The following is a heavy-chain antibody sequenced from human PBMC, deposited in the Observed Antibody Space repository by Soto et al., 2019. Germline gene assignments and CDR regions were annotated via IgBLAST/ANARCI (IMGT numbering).Heavy chain of an antibody. CDR1: GYTFTSYD. CDR3: ARVGAGCSSTSCHNWFDP. J-gene: IGHJ5*02. V-gene: IGHV1-8*01. Sequence: GASVKVSCKASGYTFTSYDINWVRQATGQGLEWMGWMNPNSGNTGYAQKFQGRVTMTRNTSISTAYMELSSLRSEDTALYYCARVGAGCSSTSCHNWFDPWGQGTLVTVSS. D-gene: IGHD2-2*01. CDR2: MNPNSGNT.